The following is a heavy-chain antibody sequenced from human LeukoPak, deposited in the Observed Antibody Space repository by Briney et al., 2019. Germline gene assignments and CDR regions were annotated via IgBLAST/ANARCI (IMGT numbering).Heavy chain of an antibody. Sequence: SETLSLTCTVSGGSISSGSYYWSWIRQPAGKGLEWIGRIYTSGSTNYNPSLKSRVTISVDTSKNQFSLKLSSVTAADTAVYYCARVGGYYKSADYWGQGTLVTVSS. CDR2: IYTSGST. J-gene: IGHJ4*02. CDR3: ARVGGYYKSADY. D-gene: IGHD3-3*01. V-gene: IGHV4-61*02. CDR1: GGSISSGSYY.